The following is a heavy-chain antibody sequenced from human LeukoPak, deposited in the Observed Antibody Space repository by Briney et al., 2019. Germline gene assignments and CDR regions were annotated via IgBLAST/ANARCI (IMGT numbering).Heavy chain of an antibody. J-gene: IGHJ5*02. Sequence: ASVKVSCKTSGDTFSDYTVNWVRQGPGQGLEWMGRIIPILGIATYAQKFQDRVTITADRSTSTAYMELSSLRSEDTAVYYCARGRYYGSGSKSWVDAWGEGTPVTVSS. CDR2: IIPILGIA. CDR1: GDTFSDYT. CDR3: ARGRYYGSGSKSWVDA. V-gene: IGHV1-69*02. D-gene: IGHD3-10*01.